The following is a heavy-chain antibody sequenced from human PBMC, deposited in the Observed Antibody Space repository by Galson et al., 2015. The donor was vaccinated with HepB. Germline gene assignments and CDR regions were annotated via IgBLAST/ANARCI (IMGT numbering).Heavy chain of an antibody. CDR1: GFTFSSYA. V-gene: IGHV3-23*01. J-gene: IGHJ3*02. D-gene: IGHD3-16*01. Sequence: SPRLSCAASGFTFSSYAMSWVRQAPGKGLEWVSAISGSGGSTYYADSVKGRFTISRDNSKNTLYLQMNSLRAEDTAVYYCAKDVDYVWGSPQYAFDIWGQGTTVTVSS. CDR3: AKDVDYVWGSPQYAFDI. CDR2: ISGSGGST.